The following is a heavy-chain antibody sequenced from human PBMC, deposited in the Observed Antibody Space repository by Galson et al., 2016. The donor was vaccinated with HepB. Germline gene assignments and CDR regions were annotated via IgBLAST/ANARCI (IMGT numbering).Heavy chain of an antibody. V-gene: IGHV3-23*01. CDR3: AKRAYISSGWFDF. J-gene: IGHJ5*01. CDR1: GFPFSGYS. D-gene: IGHD6-19*01. CDR2: IVGSGGDT. Sequence: SLRLSCAASGFPFSGYSMTWVRQAPGKGPEWVAAIVGSGGDTDYAGSVEGRFTISRDNSKNTLYLQMNSLRAEDTAVYYCAKRAYISSGWFDFWGQGTEVTVSS.